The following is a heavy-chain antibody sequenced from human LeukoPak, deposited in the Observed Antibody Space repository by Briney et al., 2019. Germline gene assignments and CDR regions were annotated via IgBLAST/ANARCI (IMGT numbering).Heavy chain of an antibody. J-gene: IGHJ4*02. D-gene: IGHD2/OR15-2a*01. CDR3: AKDGRSTTPGY. V-gene: IGHV3-23*01. Sequence: GGSLRLSCAVSGFTLSSYAMSWVRQAPGKGLEWDSGIGGSGGSKYYADSLKGRFTISRDNSKNTLYLQMNSLRAEDTAVYYCAKDGRSTTPGYWGQGTLVTVSS. CDR1: GFTLSSYA. CDR2: IGGSGGSK.